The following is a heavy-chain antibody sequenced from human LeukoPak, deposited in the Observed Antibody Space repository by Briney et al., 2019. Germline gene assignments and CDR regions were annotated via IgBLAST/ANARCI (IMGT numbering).Heavy chain of an antibody. Sequence: SETLSLTCTVSGGSISSYYWSWIRQPPGKGLEWIGYIYYTGSTNYNPSLKSRVTISVDTSKNQFSLRLSSVTAADTAVYYCASRIGSRLDYWGQGTLVAVSS. CDR1: GGSISSYY. V-gene: IGHV4-59*01. CDR3: ASRIGSRLDY. J-gene: IGHJ4*02. CDR2: IYYTGST. D-gene: IGHD3-16*01.